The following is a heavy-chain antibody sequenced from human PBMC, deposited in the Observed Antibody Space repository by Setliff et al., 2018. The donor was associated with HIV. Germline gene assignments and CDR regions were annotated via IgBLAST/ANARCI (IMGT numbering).Heavy chain of an antibody. Sequence: GGSLRLSCTASGFTFSNYAMHWVRQAPGKGLEGAALLSSDGGSHYYADSVKCRFTISRDNSKNSFYLQMNSLRVEDTALYYCARELCTNGVCILNWGAFDYWGQGTLVTVSS. D-gene: IGHD2-8*01. CDR2: LSSDGGSH. J-gene: IGHJ4*02. CDR1: GFTFSNYA. V-gene: IGHV3-30*04. CDR3: ARELCTNGVCILNWGAFDY.